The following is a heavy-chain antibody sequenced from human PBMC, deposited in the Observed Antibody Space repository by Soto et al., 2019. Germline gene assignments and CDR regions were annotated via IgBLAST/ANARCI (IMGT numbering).Heavy chain of an antibody. Sequence: PSETLSLTCTVSGDSISSGGYSWSWIRQPPGKGLEWIGYIYRSGSTHYNPSLKSRVTISVDRSKNQLSLKLSSVTAADTAVYYCAGASYGDYKSFSYWGQGTLVTVSS. CDR2: IYRSGST. D-gene: IGHD4-17*01. CDR3: AGASYGDYKSFSY. CDR1: GDSISSGGYS. J-gene: IGHJ4*02. V-gene: IGHV4-30-2*01.